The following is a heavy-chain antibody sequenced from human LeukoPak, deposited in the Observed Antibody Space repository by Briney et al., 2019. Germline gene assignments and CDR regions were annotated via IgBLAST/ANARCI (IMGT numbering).Heavy chain of an antibody. J-gene: IGHJ4*02. V-gene: IGHV1-69*02. CDR3: ARSYCSSTSCYSDY. Sequence: SVKVSCKASGGTFSSYTISWVPQAPGQGLEWMGRIIPILGIANYAQKFQGRVTITADKSTSTAYMELSSLRSEDTAVYYCARSYCSSTSCYSDYWGQGTLVTVSS. CDR2: IIPILGIA. D-gene: IGHD2-2*01. CDR1: GGTFSSYT.